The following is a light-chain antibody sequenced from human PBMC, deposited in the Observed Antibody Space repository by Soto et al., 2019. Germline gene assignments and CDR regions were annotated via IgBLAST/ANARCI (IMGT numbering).Light chain of an antibody. CDR2: YDD. Sequence: QSVLTQPPSMSEAPRPRVTISCSGSGSNIGNNAVSWYQQFPGKAPKLLIYYDDVLASGVSDRFSGSKSGTSASLAISGLQSEDEADYYCAAWDDSLNGPVFGTGTKVTVL. CDR3: AAWDDSLNGPV. CDR1: GSNIGNNA. J-gene: IGLJ1*01. V-gene: IGLV1-36*01.